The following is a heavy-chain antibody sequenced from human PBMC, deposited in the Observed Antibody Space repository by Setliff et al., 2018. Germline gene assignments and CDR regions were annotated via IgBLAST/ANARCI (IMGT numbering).Heavy chain of an antibody. V-gene: IGHV3-11*04. CDR1: GFTFSNPW. Sequence: GGSLRLSCVASGFTFSNPWMNWVRQAPGKGLEWVAYISHSDNSIDYADSVKGRFTISRDDAKNSLYLQMNSLRAEDTAVYYCARRVGFDYWGQGTLVTVSS. D-gene: IGHD1-26*01. CDR2: ISHSDNSI. J-gene: IGHJ4*02. CDR3: ARRVGFDY.